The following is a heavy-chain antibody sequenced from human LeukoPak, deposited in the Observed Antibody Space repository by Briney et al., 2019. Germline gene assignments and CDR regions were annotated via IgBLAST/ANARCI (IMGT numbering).Heavy chain of an antibody. CDR2: ISSSSSYT. Sequence: GGSLRLSCAASGFTFSDYYMSWIRQAPGKGLEWVSYISSSSSYTNYADSVKGRFTISRDNAKNSLYLQMSSLRAEDTAVYYCARFVSGWYYFDYWGQGTLVTVSS. CDR3: ARFVSGWYYFDY. V-gene: IGHV3-11*03. D-gene: IGHD6-19*01. J-gene: IGHJ4*02. CDR1: GFTFSDYY.